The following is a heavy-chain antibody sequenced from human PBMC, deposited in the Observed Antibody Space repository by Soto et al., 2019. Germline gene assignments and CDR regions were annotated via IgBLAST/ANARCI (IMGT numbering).Heavy chain of an antibody. J-gene: IGHJ4*02. CDR1: GASISSSRYY. V-gene: IGHV4-39*01. Sequence: QPQLQESGPGLLKPSETLSLTCTVSGASISSSRYYWGWIRQPPGKGLEWIGNIYNNGGTYYNPSLTSRVAISVDTSKNQFSLKLNSGTAADTAVYYCVSSPSGSNTWKSQLDFWGQGTLVTVSS. CDR2: IYNNGGT. CDR3: VSSPSGSNTWKSQLDF. D-gene: IGHD3-10*01.